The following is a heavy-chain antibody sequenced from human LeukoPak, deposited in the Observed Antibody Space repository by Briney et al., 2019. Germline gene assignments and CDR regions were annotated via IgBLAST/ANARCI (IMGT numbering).Heavy chain of an antibody. Sequence: SQTLSLTCAVYGGSVSSNSGCWNCKTQSQSRGLEWLGETYYRSKWYNEYAVSVKSRITINPDTSKNQFSLQLNSVTPEDTAVYYCVREVLGFDPWGQGTLVTVSS. CDR2: TYYRSKWYN. V-gene: IGHV6-1*01. CDR3: VREVLGFDP. J-gene: IGHJ5*02. CDR1: GGSVSSNSGC.